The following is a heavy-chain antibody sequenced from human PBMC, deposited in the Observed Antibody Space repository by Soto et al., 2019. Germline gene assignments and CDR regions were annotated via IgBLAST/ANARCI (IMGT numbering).Heavy chain of an antibody. J-gene: IGHJ6*02. CDR1: GGSISSSSYS. CDR2: IYYSGST. Sequence: KPSETLSLTCTVSGGSISSSSYSWGWIRQPPGKGLEWIGSIYYSGSTYYNPSLKSRVTISVDNSKNTLYLQMNNLRADDAAIYYCVRGRRAWIQVQMDVWGQGTTVTVSS. CDR3: VRGRRAWIQVQMDV. V-gene: IGHV4-39*01. D-gene: IGHD5-18*01.